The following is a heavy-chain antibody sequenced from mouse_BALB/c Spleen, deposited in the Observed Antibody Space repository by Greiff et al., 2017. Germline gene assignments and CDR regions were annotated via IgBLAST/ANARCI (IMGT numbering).Heavy chain of an antibody. J-gene: IGHJ2*01. CDR1: GFSLTSYG. V-gene: IGHV2-9*02. Sequence: VKLMVSGPGLVAPSQSLSITCTVSGFSLTSYGVHWVRQPPGKGLEWLGVIWAGGSTNYNSALMSRLSISKDNSKSQVFLKMNSLQTDDTAMYYCARDFGYDYDGSYYFDYWGQGTTLTVSS. CDR2: IWAGGST. CDR3: ARDFGYDYDGSYYFDY. D-gene: IGHD2-4*01.